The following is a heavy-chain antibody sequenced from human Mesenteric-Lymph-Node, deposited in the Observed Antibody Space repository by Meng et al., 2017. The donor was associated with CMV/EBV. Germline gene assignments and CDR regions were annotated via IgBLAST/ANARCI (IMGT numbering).Heavy chain of an antibody. V-gene: IGHV4-39*01. D-gene: IGHD3-10*01. CDR1: VGSISSSSYY. J-gene: IGHJ5*02. CDR2: IYYSGST. Sequence: QLQLQESGPGLANPSETLSLTCTVPVGSISSSSYYWGWIRQPPGKGLEWIGSIYYSGSTYYNPSLKSRVTISVDTSKNQFSLKLSSVTAADTAVYYCARPHYYGSGSSPWFDPWGQGTLVTVSS. CDR3: ARPHYYGSGSSPWFDP.